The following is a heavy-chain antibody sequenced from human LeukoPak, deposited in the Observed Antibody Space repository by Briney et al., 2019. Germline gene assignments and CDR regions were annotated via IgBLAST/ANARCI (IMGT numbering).Heavy chain of an antibody. Sequence: GGSLRLSCAASGFTFSSYSMNWVRHAPGKGLEWVSSISSSSSYIYYADSVKGRFTISRDNAKNSLYLQMNSLRAEDTAVYYCARDRISQWLTTLGYWGQGTLVTVSS. V-gene: IGHV3-21*01. J-gene: IGHJ4*02. CDR3: ARDRISQWLTTLGY. CDR1: GFTFSSYS. CDR2: ISSSSSYI. D-gene: IGHD6-19*01.